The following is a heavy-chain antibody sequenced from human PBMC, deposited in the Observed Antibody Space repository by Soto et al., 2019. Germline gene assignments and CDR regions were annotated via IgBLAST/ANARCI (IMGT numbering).Heavy chain of an antibody. CDR3: AKRQGAYYDILTGYHPFDY. V-gene: IGHV3-30*02. CDR2: IWYDGSNK. Sequence: GGSLRLSCAASGFTFSSYGMHWVRQAPGKGLEWVAVIWYDGSNKYYADSVKGRFTISRDNSKNTLYLQMNSLRAEDTAVYYCAKRQGAYYDILTGYHPFDYWGQGTLVTVSS. D-gene: IGHD3-9*01. CDR1: GFTFSSYG. J-gene: IGHJ4*02.